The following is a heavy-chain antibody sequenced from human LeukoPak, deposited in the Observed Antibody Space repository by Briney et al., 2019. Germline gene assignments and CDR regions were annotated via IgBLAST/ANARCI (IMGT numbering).Heavy chain of an antibody. Sequence: PGGSLRLSCAASAFTFSSYSMNWVRQAPGKGLEWVSSISTSSSYIYYADSVKGRFTISRDNAKKSLYLQMNSLRAEDTAVYYCARGPSGYHNTGGQGTLVTVSS. CDR2: ISTSSSYI. D-gene: IGHD5-12*01. V-gene: IGHV3-21*01. CDR1: AFTFSSYS. CDR3: ARGPSGYHNT. J-gene: IGHJ4*02.